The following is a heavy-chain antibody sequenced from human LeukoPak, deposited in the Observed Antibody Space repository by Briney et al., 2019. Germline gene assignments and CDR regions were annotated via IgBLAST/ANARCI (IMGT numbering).Heavy chain of an antibody. Sequence: SGKVSCKASGGTFSSYAISWVRQAPGQGLEWMGGIIPIFGTANYAQKFQGRVTITTDESTSTAYMELSSLRSEDTAVYYCARERAEYGSGWYAHGDDAFDIWGQGTMVTVSS. CDR1: GGTFSSYA. V-gene: IGHV1-69*05. CDR2: IIPIFGTA. CDR3: ARERAEYGSGWYAHGDDAFDI. J-gene: IGHJ3*02. D-gene: IGHD6-19*01.